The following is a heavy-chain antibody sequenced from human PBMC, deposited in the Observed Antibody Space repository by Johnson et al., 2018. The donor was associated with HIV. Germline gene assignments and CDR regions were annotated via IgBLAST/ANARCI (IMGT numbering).Heavy chain of an antibody. V-gene: IGHV3-33*06. CDR3: AKWTRDGYNYVHAFDI. D-gene: IGHD5-24*01. Sequence: QMLLVESGGGVVQPGRSLRLSCAASGFTFSSYGMHWVRQAPGKGLEWVAVIWYDGSNKYYADSVKGRFTISRDNSKNTLYLQMNSLRAEDTAVYYCAKWTRDGYNYVHAFDIWGQGTMVTVSS. CDR1: GFTFSSYG. CDR2: IWYDGSNK. J-gene: IGHJ3*02.